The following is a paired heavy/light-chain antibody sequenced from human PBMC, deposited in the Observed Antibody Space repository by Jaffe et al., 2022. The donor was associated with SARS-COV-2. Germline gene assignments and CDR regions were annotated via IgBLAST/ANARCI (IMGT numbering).Heavy chain of an antibody. CDR1: GGSISSYY. CDR2: IYYSGNT. J-gene: IGHJ5*02. CDR3: ARSVGYGGNVVDP. V-gene: IGHV4-59*01. D-gene: IGHD2-15*01. Sequence: QVQLRESGPGLVKPSETLSLTCTVSGGSISSYYWSWIRQPPGEGLEWIGYIYYSGNTNYNPSLKSRVTISIDTSKNQFSLKLSSVTAADTAMYYCARSVGYGGNVVDPWGQGTLVTVPS.
Light chain of an antibody. CDR3: SSYAGSNNV. J-gene: IGLJ1*01. Sequence: QSALTQPPSASGSPGQSVTISCTGTSNDVGGYDYVSWYQQHPGKAPKVMIYEVSKRPSGVPDRFSGSKSGNTASLTVSGLQAEDEADYYCSSYAGSNNVFGTGTKVTVL. CDR2: EVS. V-gene: IGLV2-8*01. CDR1: SNDVGGYDY.